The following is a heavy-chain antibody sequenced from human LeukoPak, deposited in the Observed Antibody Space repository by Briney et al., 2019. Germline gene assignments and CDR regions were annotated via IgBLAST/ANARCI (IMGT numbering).Heavy chain of an antibody. J-gene: IGHJ3*02. D-gene: IGHD2-2*01. Sequence: GGSLRLSCAASGFTFSSYGMHWVRQAPGKGLEWVAFIRYDGSNKYYADSVKGRFTISRDNSKNTLYLQMNSLRAEDTAVYYCARPSIVVVPAAHIDAFDIWGQGTMVTVSS. CDR2: IRYDGSNK. CDR3: ARPSIVVVPAAHIDAFDI. CDR1: GFTFSSYG. V-gene: IGHV3-30*02.